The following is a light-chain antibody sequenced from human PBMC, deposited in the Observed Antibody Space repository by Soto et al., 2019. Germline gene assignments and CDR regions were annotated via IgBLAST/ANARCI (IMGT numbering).Light chain of an antibody. Sequence: QAVVTQEPSLTVSPGGTVTLTCGSSTGAVTSGHYPYWFQQKPGQAPRTLIYDTSNKHSWTPARFSGSLLGGKAALTLSGAQPEDEAAYYCLLSYSGARPVVFGGGTQLTVL. CDR1: TGAVTSGHY. J-gene: IGLJ2*01. CDR3: LLSYSGARPVV. CDR2: DTS. V-gene: IGLV7-46*01.